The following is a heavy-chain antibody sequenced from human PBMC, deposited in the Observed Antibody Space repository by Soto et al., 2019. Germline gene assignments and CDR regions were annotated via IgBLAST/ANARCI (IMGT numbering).Heavy chain of an antibody. D-gene: IGHD3-16*02. V-gene: IGHV3-21*01. Sequence: EVQLVESGGGLVKPGGSLRLSCAASGLTFSSYSMNWVRQAPGKGLEWVSSISSSSSYIYYADSVKGRFTISRDNAKNSLYLQMNSLRAEDPAVYYCAKEAGELSTRSFDYWGQGTLVTVSS. J-gene: IGHJ4*02. CDR1: GLTFSSYS. CDR2: ISSSSSYI. CDR3: AKEAGELSTRSFDY.